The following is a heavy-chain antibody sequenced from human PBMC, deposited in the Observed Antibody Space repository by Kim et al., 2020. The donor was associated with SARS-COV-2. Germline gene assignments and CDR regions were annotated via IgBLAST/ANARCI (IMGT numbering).Heavy chain of an antibody. J-gene: IGHJ4*02. V-gene: IGHV3-30*18. CDR1: GFTFSSYG. CDR2: ISYDGSNK. Sequence: GGSLRLSCAASGFTFSSYGMHWVRQAPGKGLEWVAVISYDGSNKYYADSVKGRFTISRDNSKNTLYLQMNSLRAEDTAVYYCAKGIVVVPAAPSDYGDYEWLDYWGQGTLVTVSS. D-gene: IGHD2-2*01. CDR3: AKGIVVVPAAPSDYGDYEWLDY.